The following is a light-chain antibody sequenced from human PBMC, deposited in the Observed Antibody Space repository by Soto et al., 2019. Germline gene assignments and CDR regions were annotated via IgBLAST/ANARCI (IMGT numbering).Light chain of an antibody. J-gene: IGKJ1*01. CDR2: GAS. CDR1: QSIATY. Sequence: EVVLTQSPATLSLSPGERATLSCRASQSIATYLAWYQQKPGQAPRLLIYGASTRATGIPARFSGSGSGTEFTLTISSLQSEDFVVYYCQQYNNWPWTFGQGTKVDIK. V-gene: IGKV3-15*01. CDR3: QQYNNWPWT.